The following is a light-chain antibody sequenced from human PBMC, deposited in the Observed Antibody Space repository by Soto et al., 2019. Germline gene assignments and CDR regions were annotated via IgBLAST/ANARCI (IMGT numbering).Light chain of an antibody. CDR1: QSVSSSY. J-gene: IGKJ3*01. V-gene: IGKV3-20*01. CDR3: QHYGTSAL. Sequence: EIVLTQSPGTLSLSPGERATLSCRASQSVSSSYLAWYQQKPGQAPRLLIYDASRATGIPDRLSGSGSGTDFTLTITRLEPEDVAVYYCQHYGTSALFGPGTKVDI. CDR2: DAS.